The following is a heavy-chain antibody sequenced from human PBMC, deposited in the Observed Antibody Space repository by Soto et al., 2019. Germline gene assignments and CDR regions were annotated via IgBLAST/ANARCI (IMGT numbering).Heavy chain of an antibody. J-gene: IGHJ3*02. V-gene: IGHV5-51*01. CDR2: IYPGDSDT. CDR1: GYSFTSYW. CDR3: ARPPITMIDDPRDAFDI. Sequence: PGESLKISCKGSGYSFTSYWIGWVRQMPGKGLEGMGIIYPGDSDTRYSPSFQGQVTISADKAISTAYLQWSSLKASDTAMYYCARPPITMIDDPRDAFDIWGQGTMVTVSS. D-gene: IGHD3-22*01.